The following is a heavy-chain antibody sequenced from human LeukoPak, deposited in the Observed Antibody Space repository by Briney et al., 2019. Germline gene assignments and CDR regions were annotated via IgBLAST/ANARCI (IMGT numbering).Heavy chain of an antibody. Sequence: GGSLRLSCAASGFSFSTYGMHWVRPAPGKGLEWVALIWNAGTNTYYADSVKGRFTISRDNSKNTLYLQMNSLRAEDTAVYYCVGDTPPGGDYYLDYWGQGTLVIVSS. CDR3: VGDTPPGGDYYLDY. V-gene: IGHV3-33*01. J-gene: IGHJ4*02. CDR1: GFSFSTYG. D-gene: IGHD3-16*01. CDR2: IWNAGTNT.